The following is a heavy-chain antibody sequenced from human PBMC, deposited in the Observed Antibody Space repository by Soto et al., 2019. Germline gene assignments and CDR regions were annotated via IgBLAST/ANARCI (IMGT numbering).Heavy chain of an antibody. CDR1: GGSISSGGSY. J-gene: IGHJ4*02. V-gene: IGHV4-30-4*01. D-gene: IGHD2-15*01. CDR3: ARAKDIVVVVAAVH. CDR2: IYYSGNT. Sequence: SETLSLTCPVSGGSISSGGSYWGWIRQPPGKGLEWIGYIYYSGNTILNPSLRSRVTLSVDTSKNQFSLNLSSVTAADTAVYYCARAKDIVVVVAAVHWGQGTLVTVSS.